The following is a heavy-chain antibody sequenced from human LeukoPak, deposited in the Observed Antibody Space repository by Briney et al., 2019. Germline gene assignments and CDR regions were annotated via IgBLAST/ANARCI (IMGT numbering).Heavy chain of an antibody. V-gene: IGHV1-69*01. Sequence: AVTVSCKASGGTFSSYAISWVRQAPGQGVEWMGGIIPIFGTANYAQKFQGRVTITADESTSTAYMELSSLRSEDTAVYYCARVRPHSGSYWFDYWGQGTLVTVSS. D-gene: IGHD1-26*01. J-gene: IGHJ5*01. CDR1: GGTFSSYA. CDR3: ARVRPHSGSYWFDY. CDR2: IIPIFGTA.